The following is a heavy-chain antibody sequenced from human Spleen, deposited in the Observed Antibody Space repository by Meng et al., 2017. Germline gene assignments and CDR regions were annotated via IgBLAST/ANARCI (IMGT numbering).Heavy chain of an antibody. Sequence: YYWSWIRQPPGKGLEWIGEINHSGSTNYNPSLKSRVTISVDTSKNQFSLKLSSVTAADTAVYYCARYSYGYYFDYWGQGTLVTVSS. D-gene: IGHD5-18*01. V-gene: IGHV4-34*01. J-gene: IGHJ4*02. CDR2: INHSGST. CDR3: ARYSYGYYFDY. CDR1: YY.